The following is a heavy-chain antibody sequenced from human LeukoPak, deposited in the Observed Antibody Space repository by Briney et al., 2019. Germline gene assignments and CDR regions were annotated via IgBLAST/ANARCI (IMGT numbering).Heavy chain of an antibody. D-gene: IGHD5-18*01. J-gene: IGHJ4*02. CDR1: GGSISSYY. CDR2: IYYSGST. CDR3: ARRAPYSYEWSTLDY. V-gene: IGHV4-59*08. Sequence: SETLSLTCTVSGGSISSYYWSWIRQPPGKGLEWIGYIYYSGSTNYNPSLKSRVTISVDTSKNQFSLKLSSVTAADTAVYYCARRAPYSYEWSTLDYWGQGTLVTVS.